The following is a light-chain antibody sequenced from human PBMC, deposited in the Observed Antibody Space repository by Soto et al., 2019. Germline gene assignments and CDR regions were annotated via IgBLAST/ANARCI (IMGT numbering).Light chain of an antibody. CDR3: HHYGRSPIFT. CDR1: QSVSSN. V-gene: IGKV3-15*01. CDR2: GAS. J-gene: IGKJ3*01. Sequence: EMVMTQSPATLSVSPGERATLSCRASQSVSSNLAWYQQKPGQAPRLLIYGASTRATGIPARFSGSGSGTEFTLTISSLQSEDFGVFFCHHYGRSPIFTFGPGTTVEMK.